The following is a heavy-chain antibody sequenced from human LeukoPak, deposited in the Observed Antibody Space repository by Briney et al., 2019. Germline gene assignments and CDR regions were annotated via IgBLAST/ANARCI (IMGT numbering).Heavy chain of an antibody. CDR2: ISGSGGST. J-gene: IGHJ4*02. CDR1: GFTFSSYA. D-gene: IGHD2-2*01. CDR3: ASGPYCTTTGCYDY. V-gene: IGHV3-23*01. Sequence: PGGSLRLSCAASGFTFSSYAMTWVRQAPGKGLEWVSAISGSGGSTYYADSVKGRFTISRDNSKNTLYLQMNSLRAEDTAVYYCASGPYCTTTGCYDYRGQGTLVTVSS.